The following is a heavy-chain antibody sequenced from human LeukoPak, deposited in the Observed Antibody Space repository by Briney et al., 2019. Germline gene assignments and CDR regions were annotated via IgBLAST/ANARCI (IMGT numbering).Heavy chain of an antibody. V-gene: IGHV4-59*01. J-gene: IGHJ4*02. D-gene: IGHD6-13*01. Sequence: SETLSLICTVSGGSISSYYWSWIRQPPGKGLEWVGYIYYSGSTNYNPSLKSRVTISVDTSKNQFSLKLSSVTAADTAVYYCARNAGGYSSSWYPLALDYWGQGTLVTVSS. CDR3: ARNAGGYSSSWYPLALDY. CDR1: GGSISSYY. CDR2: IYYSGST.